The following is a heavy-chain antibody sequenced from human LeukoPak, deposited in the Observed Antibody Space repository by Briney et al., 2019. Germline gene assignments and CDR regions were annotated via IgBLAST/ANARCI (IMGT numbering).Heavy chain of an antibody. CDR3: ARDLIAVAGPPGYFQH. Sequence: GGSLRLSCAASGFTFSSYGMHWVRQAPGKGLEWVAFIRYDGSNKYYADSVKGRFTISRDNSKNTLYLQMNSLRAEDTAVYYCARDLIAVAGPPGYFQHWGQGTLVTVSS. CDR1: GFTFSSYG. V-gene: IGHV3-30*02. J-gene: IGHJ1*01. CDR2: IRYDGSNK. D-gene: IGHD6-19*01.